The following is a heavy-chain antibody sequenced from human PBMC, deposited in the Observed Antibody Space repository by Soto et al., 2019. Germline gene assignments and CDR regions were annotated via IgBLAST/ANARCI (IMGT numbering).Heavy chain of an antibody. V-gene: IGHV3-33*01. CDR3: ARGPKRYGDSGWFDP. CDR1: GFTFSSYG. Sequence: QVQLVESGGGVVQPGRSLRLSCAASGFTFSSYGMHWVRQAPGKGLEWVAVIWYDGSNKYYADSVKGRFTSSRDNSKNTLYLQMNSLRAEDTAVYYCARGPKRYGDSGWFDPWGQGTLVTVSS. D-gene: IGHD4-17*01. J-gene: IGHJ5*02. CDR2: IWYDGSNK.